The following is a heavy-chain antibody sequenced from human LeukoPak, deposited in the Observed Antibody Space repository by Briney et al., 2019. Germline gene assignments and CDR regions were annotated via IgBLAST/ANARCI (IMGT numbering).Heavy chain of an antibody. J-gene: IGHJ5*02. D-gene: IGHD2-15*01. Sequence: GASVKVSCKASGYTFTGYYMHWVRQAPGQGLEWMGWINPNSGGTNYAQKFQGRVTMTRDTSISTAYMELTSLRSDDTAVYYCARDWACSGGRCYYNWLDPWGQGTLVTVSS. CDR2: INPNSGGT. CDR1: GYTFTGYY. CDR3: ARDWACSGGRCYYNWLDP. V-gene: IGHV1-2*02.